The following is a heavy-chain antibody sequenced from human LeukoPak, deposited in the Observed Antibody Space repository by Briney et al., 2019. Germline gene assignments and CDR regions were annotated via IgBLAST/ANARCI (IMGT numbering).Heavy chain of an antibody. D-gene: IGHD2-15*01. V-gene: IGHV3-11*01. J-gene: IGHJ5*02. CDR3: ARVKDIVVVVAATLGYWFDP. Sequence: PGGSLRLSCAAFGFTFSDYYMSWIRRAPGKGLEWVSYISSSGSTIYYADSVKGRFTISRDNAKSSLYLQMNSLRAEDTAVYYCARVKDIVVVVAATLGYWFDPWGQGTLVTVSS. CDR2: ISSSGSTI. CDR1: GFTFSDYY.